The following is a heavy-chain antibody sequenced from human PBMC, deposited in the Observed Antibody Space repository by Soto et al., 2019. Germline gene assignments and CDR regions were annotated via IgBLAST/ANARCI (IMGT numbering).Heavy chain of an antibody. J-gene: IGHJ6*02. CDR1: GYTFTGYY. CDR3: ARYCSSTSCSVYYGMDA. V-gene: IGHV1-2*02. CDR2: INPNSGGT. D-gene: IGHD2-2*01. Sequence: ASVKVSCKASGYTFTGYYMHWVRQAPGQGLEWMGWINPNSGGTNYAQKFQGSVTMTRDTSISTAYMELSRLRSDDTAVYYCARYCSSTSCSVYYGMDAWGQGTTVTVSS.